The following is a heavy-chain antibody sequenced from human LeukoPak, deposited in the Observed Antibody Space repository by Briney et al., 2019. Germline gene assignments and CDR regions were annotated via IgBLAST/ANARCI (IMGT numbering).Heavy chain of an antibody. CDR2: IYYSGST. CDR3: ARAPDVVVPAAITGYYFDY. CDR1: GGSISSGGYY. D-gene: IGHD2-2*01. J-gene: IGHJ4*02. Sequence: PSQTLSLTCTVSGGSISSGGYYWSWIRQHPGKGLEWIGYIYYSGSTYYNPSLKSRVTISVDTSKNQFSLKLSSVTAADTAVYYCARAPDVVVPAAITGYYFDYWGQGTLGTVSS. V-gene: IGHV4-31*03.